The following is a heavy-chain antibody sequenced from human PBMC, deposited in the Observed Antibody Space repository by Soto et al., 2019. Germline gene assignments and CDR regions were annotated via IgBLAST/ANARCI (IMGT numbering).Heavy chain of an antibody. J-gene: IGHJ6*02. Sequence: PSETLSLTCAVYGGSFSGYYWSWIRQPPGKGLEWIGEINHSGSTNYNPSLKSRVTISVDTSKNQFSLKLSSVTAADTAVYYCARGRARGYSYMGGGRGYYYGMDVWGQGTTVTVSS. V-gene: IGHV4-34*01. CDR3: ARGRARGYSYMGGGRGYYYGMDV. CDR2: INHSGST. CDR1: GGSFSGYY. D-gene: IGHD5-18*01.